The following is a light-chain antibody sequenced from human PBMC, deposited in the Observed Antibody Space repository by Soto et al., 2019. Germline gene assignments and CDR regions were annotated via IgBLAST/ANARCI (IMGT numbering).Light chain of an antibody. Sequence: DIQVARSPTTLYASVGDRVTITCRASQTISTWMAWYQQKPGKAPKLLVYDASTLQSGVASRFSGSGSGTEFTLIISGLQPDDSATYYCQQYTNTNNPWMFGQGTKVDIK. CDR3: QQYTNTNNPWM. V-gene: IGKV1-5*01. J-gene: IGKJ1*01. CDR1: QTISTW. CDR2: DAS.